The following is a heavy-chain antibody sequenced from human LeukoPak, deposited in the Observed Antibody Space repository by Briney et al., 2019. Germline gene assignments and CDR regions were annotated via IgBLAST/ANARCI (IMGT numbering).Heavy chain of an antibody. Sequence: GGSLRLSCAASGFTFSDYYMSWIRQAPGKGLEWVSCISSNGSAIYYTDSVKGRFTISRDNAKNSLYLQMNSLRVEDTAVYYCARADGAVAAILDYWGRGNLVTVSS. CDR2: ISSNGSAI. J-gene: IGHJ4*02. V-gene: IGHV3-11*01. CDR1: GFTFSDYY. D-gene: IGHD6-19*01. CDR3: ARADGAVAAILDY.